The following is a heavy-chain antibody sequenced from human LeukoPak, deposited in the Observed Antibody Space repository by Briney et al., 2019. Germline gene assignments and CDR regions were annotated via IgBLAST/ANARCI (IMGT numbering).Heavy chain of an antibody. CDR3: AIDLIFGYCSGGGCYSY. J-gene: IGHJ4*02. D-gene: IGHD2-15*01. Sequence: GGSLRLSCAASGFTFSSYGMHWVRQAPGKGLEWVATISDDGSNKYYADSVKGRFTISRDNSKNTLYLQMSSPRAEDTAVYYCAIDLIFGYCSGGGCYSYWGLGTLLTVSS. V-gene: IGHV3-30*03. CDR1: GFTFSSYG. CDR2: ISDDGSNK.